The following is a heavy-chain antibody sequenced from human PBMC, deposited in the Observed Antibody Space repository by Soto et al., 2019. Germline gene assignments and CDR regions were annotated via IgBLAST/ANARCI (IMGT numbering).Heavy chain of an antibody. CDR2: FDPEDGET. J-gene: IGHJ4*02. V-gene: IGHV1-24*01. CDR3: ATGDYVWGSYRFYIHY. D-gene: IGHD3-16*02. Sequence: QVQLVQSGAEVKKPGASVKVSCKVSGYTLTELSMHWVRQAPGKGLEWMGGFDPEDGETIYAQKFQGRVTMTEDTSTATAYLELSSLRSEDTAVYYCATGDYVWGSYRFYIHYWGQGTLVTVSS. CDR1: GYTLTELS.